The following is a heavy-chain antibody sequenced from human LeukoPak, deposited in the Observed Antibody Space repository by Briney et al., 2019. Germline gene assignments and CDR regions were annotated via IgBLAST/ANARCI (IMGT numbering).Heavy chain of an antibody. CDR2: IYHSGST. V-gene: IGHV4-30-2*01. Sequence: PSETLSLTCTVSGGSISSGGYYWSWIRQPPGKGLEWIGYIYHSGSTYYNPSLKSRVTISVDGSKNQFSLKLSSVTAADTAVYYCARGLRPQGDYWGQGTLVTVSS. CDR1: GGSISSGGYY. J-gene: IGHJ4*02. D-gene: IGHD6-6*01. CDR3: ARGLRPQGDY.